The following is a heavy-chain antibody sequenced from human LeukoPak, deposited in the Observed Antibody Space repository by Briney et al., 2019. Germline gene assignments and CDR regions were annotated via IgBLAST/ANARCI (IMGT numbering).Heavy chain of an antibody. J-gene: IGHJ4*02. CDR2: INPSDGST. Sequence: ASVKVSCKASGYTFTAYYMHWVRQAPGQGLEWMGIINPSDGSTSYAQKFQGRVTMTRDMSTSTVYMELSSLRSEDTAVYYCARRGPIPPDPLFDYWGQGTLVTVSS. V-gene: IGHV1-46*01. CDR3: ARRGPIPPDPLFDY. D-gene: IGHD1-14*01. CDR1: GYTFTAYY.